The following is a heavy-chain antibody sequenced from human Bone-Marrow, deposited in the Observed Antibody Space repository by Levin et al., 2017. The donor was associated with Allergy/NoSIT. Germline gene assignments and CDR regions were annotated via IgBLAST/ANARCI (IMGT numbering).Heavy chain of an antibody. CDR2: IHHSGTT. V-gene: IGHV4-38-2*02. D-gene: IGHD1-26*01. Sequence: PSETLSLTCTVSGFSISGGYQWGSIRQPPGKGLEWIGTIHHSGTTNYNPSLKSRVSISVDTSKNQFSLKMRSVRAADRAIYYCARMSGSSTYYHAMDVWGQGTTVTVSS. CDR1: GFSISGGYQ. CDR3: ARMSGSSTYYHAMDV. J-gene: IGHJ6*02.